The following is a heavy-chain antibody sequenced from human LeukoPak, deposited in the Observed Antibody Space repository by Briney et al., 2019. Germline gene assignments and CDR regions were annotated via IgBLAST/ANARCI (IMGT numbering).Heavy chain of an antibody. D-gene: IGHD6-13*01. CDR1: GYTFTSYY. V-gene: IGHV1-18*04. J-gene: IGHJ4*02. CDR3: ARSRSIAAADY. Sequence: ASVKVSCKASGYTFTSYYMHWVRQAPGQGLEWMGWISAYNGNTNYAQNLQGRVTMTTDTSTSTAYMDLRSLRSDDTAVYYCARSRSIAAADYWGQGTLVTVSS. CDR2: ISAYNGNT.